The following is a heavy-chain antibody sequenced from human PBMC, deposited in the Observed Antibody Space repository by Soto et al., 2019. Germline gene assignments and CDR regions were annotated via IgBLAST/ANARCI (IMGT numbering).Heavy chain of an antibody. CDR2: ISWNSGSI. D-gene: IGHD6-19*01. CDR3: AKDIGGWPVYYYMDV. V-gene: IGHV3-9*01. Sequence: GGSLRLSCAASGFTFDDYAMHWVRQAPGKGLEWVSGISWNSGSIGYADSVKGRFTISRDNAKNSLYLQMNSLRAEDTALYYCAKDIGGWPVYYYMDVWGKGTTVTVSS. J-gene: IGHJ6*03. CDR1: GFTFDDYA.